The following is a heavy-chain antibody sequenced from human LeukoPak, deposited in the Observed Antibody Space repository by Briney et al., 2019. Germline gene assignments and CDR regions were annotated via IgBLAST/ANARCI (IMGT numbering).Heavy chain of an antibody. V-gene: IGHV1-69*05. CDR2: IIPIFGTA. CDR3: AREALTGDYYDSSGPTHIDY. Sequence: GSSVKVSCKASGGTFSSYAISWVRQAPGQGLEWMGRIIPIFGTANYAQKFQGRVTITTDESTTTAYMELSSLRSEDTAVYYCAREALTGDYYDSSGPTHIDYWGQGTLVTLSS. D-gene: IGHD3-22*01. J-gene: IGHJ4*02. CDR1: GGTFSSYA.